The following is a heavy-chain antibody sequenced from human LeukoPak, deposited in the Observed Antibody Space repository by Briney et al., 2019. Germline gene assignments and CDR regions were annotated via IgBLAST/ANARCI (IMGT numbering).Heavy chain of an antibody. V-gene: IGHV3-13*04. Sequence: GGSLRLSCAASGFTFSDYDMNWVRQVSGKGLEWVSSVGPVGDTLYSGSVKGRFTISRENGKNSLYLQMNSLRAEDTAVFYCAREGDDYGDFLDYWGQGTLVTVSS. CDR1: GFTFSDYD. CDR2: VGPVGDT. CDR3: AREGDDYGDFLDY. D-gene: IGHD4-17*01. J-gene: IGHJ4*02.